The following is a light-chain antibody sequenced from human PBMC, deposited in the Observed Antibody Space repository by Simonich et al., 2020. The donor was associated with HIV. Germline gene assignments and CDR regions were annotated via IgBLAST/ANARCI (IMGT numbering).Light chain of an antibody. CDR1: SSDVGGYNY. CDR3: SSYASSSTLV. Sequence: HSALTQPPSVSGSPGQSVTISCTGTSSDVGGYNYVSWYQQHPGKAPKLMIYDFSKRPSGVSNRFSGSKSGNTAALTISGLQAEDEADYYCSSYASSSTLVFGGGTKLTVL. J-gene: IGLJ2*01. CDR2: DFS. V-gene: IGLV2-14*01.